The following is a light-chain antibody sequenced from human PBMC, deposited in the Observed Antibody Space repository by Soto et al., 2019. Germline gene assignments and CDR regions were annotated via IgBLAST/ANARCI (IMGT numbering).Light chain of an antibody. CDR3: QRYGGSPYT. Sequence: EIVLTQSPGTLSLSPGERATLSCRASQTVTSNYLAWYQQKPGQAPRLLIYGASTRAFGIPDRFRGSGSGTDFPLAISRLEPEDFAVYYCQRYGGSPYTFGQGTRLEIK. CDR1: QTVTSNY. J-gene: IGKJ5*01. V-gene: IGKV3-20*01. CDR2: GAS.